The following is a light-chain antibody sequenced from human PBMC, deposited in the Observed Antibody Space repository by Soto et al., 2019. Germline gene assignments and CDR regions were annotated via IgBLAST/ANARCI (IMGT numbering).Light chain of an antibody. V-gene: IGKV3-15*01. CDR3: QQYGSSLIT. Sequence: ETVMTQSPDTLSLSPGERATLSFRASQSVSDNLAWYQQRPGQGPRLLIYGASTRATGIPARFSGSGSGAGFTLTIDSLQSDDFAVYYCQQYGSSLITFGQGTRLEIK. CDR1: QSVSDN. J-gene: IGKJ5*01. CDR2: GAS.